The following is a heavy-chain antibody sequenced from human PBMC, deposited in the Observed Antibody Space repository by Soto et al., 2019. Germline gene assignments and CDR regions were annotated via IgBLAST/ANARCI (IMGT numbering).Heavy chain of an antibody. J-gene: IGHJ6*02. CDR3: AGGTGYLFERYYYYGMDV. D-gene: IGHD3-9*01. CDR1: GCTFSSYA. CDR2: IIPIFGRA. Sequence: SVKVSCKASGCTFSSYAFSWVRQAPGQGLEWMGGIIPIFGRANYAQKFQGRVTITADESTSTAYMELSSLRSEDTAVYYCAGGTGYLFERYYYYGMDVWGQGTTVTVSS. V-gene: IGHV1-69*13.